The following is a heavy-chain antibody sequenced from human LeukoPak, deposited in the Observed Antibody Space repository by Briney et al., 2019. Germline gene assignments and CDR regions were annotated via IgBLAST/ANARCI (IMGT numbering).Heavy chain of an antibody. CDR1: GGTFSSYA. V-gene: IGHV1-18*01. J-gene: IGHJ4*02. CDR2: ISVYNGNT. Sequence: ASVKVSCKASGGTFSSYAISWVRQAPGQGLEWMGWISVYNGNTNNIQKLQGRVTMTRDTSTNTAYMELRSLRSDDTAVYYCARDAYTSGADYWGQGTLVTVSS. D-gene: IGHD3-16*01. CDR3: ARDAYTSGADY.